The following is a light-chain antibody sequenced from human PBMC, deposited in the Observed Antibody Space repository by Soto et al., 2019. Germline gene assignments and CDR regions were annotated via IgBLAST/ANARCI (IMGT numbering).Light chain of an antibody. J-gene: IGKJ5*01. V-gene: IGKV1-6*01. CDR1: QGIRND. CDR3: MQGLQDSSVT. CDR2: AAS. Sequence: AIQMTQSPSSLSASVGDRVTITCRASQGIRNDLGWYQQKPGKAPKLLIYAASSLQSGVPSRFSGSGSGTDFTLKISRVEAEDVGIYYCMQGLQDSSVTFGQGTRLEIK.